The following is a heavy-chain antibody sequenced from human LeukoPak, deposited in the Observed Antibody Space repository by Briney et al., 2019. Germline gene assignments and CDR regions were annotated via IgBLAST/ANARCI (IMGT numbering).Heavy chain of an antibody. J-gene: IGHJ4*02. CDR3: ARTQNWGPYYFDY. D-gene: IGHD7-27*01. CDR2: IYYSGST. V-gene: IGHV4-39*07. Sequence: SETLSLTCTVSGGSISSSSYYWGWIRQPPGKGLEWIGSIYYSGSTYYNPSLKSRVTISVDTSKNQFSLKLSSVTAADTAVYYCARTQNWGPYYFDYWGQGTLVTVSS. CDR1: GGSISSSSYY.